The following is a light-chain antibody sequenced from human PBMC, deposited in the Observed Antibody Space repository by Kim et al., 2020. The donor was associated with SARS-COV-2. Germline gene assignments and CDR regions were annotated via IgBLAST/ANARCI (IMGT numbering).Light chain of an antibody. CDR2: GAS. Sequence: SQGERATLSCRASQSVSSNLAWYQQKPGQAPRLLIYGASTRATGIPARFSGSGSGTEFTLTISSLQSEDFAVYYCQQYNNWPALTFGGGTKVDIK. CDR1: QSVSSN. J-gene: IGKJ4*01. V-gene: IGKV3-15*01. CDR3: QQYNNWPALT.